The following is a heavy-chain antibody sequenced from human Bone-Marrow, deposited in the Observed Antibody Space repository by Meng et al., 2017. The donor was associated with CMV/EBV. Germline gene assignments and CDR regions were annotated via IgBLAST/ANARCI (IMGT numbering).Heavy chain of an antibody. CDR3: AKGVGAAFDY. Sequence: GESLKISCAGSGFTFSSYAMHWVRQAPGKGLEWVAVISYDGSNKYYADSVKGRFTISRDNSKNTLYLQMNSLRAEDTAVYYCAKGVGAAFDYWGQGTLVTVSS. CDR2: ISYDGSNK. CDR1: GFTFSSYA. V-gene: IGHV3-30*04. J-gene: IGHJ4*02. D-gene: IGHD1-26*01.